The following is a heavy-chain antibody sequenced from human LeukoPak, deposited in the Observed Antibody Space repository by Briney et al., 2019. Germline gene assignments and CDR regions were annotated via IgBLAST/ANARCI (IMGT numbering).Heavy chain of an antibody. V-gene: IGHV1-8*03. CDR3: ATGKGRFLEPDAFDI. D-gene: IGHD3-3*01. CDR1: GYTFTSYD. J-gene: IGHJ3*02. Sequence: GASVKVSCXASGYTFTSYDINWVRQATGQGLEWMGWMNPNSGNTGYAQKFQGRVTITRNTSISTAYMELSSLRSEDTAVYYCATGKGRFLEPDAFDIWGQGTMVTVSS. CDR2: MNPNSGNT.